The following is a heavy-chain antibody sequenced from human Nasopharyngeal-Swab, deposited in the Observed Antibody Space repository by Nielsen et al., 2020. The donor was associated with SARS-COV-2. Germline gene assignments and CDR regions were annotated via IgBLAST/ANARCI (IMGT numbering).Heavy chain of an antibody. Sequence: GESLKISCAASGFTFSSYSMNWVRQAPGKGPEWVSSISSSSSYIYYADSVKGRFTISRDNAKSSLYLQMNSLRADDTAVYYCASLVFPVASAGRWFDLWGQGTLVTVSS. D-gene: IGHD2-2*01. CDR3: ASLVFPVASAGRWFDL. CDR1: GFTFSSYS. J-gene: IGHJ5*02. CDR2: ISSSSSYI. V-gene: IGHV3-21*01.